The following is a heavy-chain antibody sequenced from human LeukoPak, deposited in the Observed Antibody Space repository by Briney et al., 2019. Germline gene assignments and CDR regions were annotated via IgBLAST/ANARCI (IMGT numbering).Heavy chain of an antibody. CDR2: IYSGGTT. Sequence: PGGSLRLSCAASGISVSNNYMNWVRQAPGKGPEWVSIIYSGGTTYYADSVKGRFTISRDNSKNTLLLQMNSLRAEDTAVYYCVTTWGAHYWYFDLWGRGALVTVSS. CDR1: GISVSNNY. V-gene: IGHV3-53*01. D-gene: IGHD1-26*01. J-gene: IGHJ2*01. CDR3: VTTWGAHYWYFDL.